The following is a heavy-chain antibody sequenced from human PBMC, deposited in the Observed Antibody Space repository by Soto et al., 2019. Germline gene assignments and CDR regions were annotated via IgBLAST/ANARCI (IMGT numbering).Heavy chain of an antibody. CDR1: GFTFSSYW. CDR2: IKQDGSEK. D-gene: IGHD5-18*01. CDR3: ARDGDRIQLWLRDAFDI. V-gene: IGHV3-7*01. Sequence: SGGSLRLSCAASGFTFSSYWMSWVRQAPGKGLEWVANIKQDGSEKYYVDSVKGRFTISRDNAKNSLYLQMNILRAEDTAVYYCARDGDRIQLWLRDAFDIWGQGTMVTVSS. J-gene: IGHJ3*02.